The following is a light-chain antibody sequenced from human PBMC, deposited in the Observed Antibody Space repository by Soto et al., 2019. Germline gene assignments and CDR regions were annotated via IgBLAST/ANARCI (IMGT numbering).Light chain of an antibody. J-gene: IGLJ3*02. CDR3: SSYTSSSTLVV. CDR2: DVN. Sequence: QSALTQPASVSGSPGQSITISCTGTSSDVGGYNYVSWYRQYPGQAPKLIIYDVNNRPSGVSNRFSASKSVNTASLTIPGLQAEDEAEYYCSSYTSSSTLVVFGGGIKLTVL. CDR1: SSDVGGYNY. V-gene: IGLV2-14*01.